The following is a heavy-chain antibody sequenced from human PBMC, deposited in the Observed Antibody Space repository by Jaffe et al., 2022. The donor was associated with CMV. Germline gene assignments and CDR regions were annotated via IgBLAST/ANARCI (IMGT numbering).Heavy chain of an antibody. J-gene: IGHJ4*02. CDR3: AKDRYSGKGALFYLHW. V-gene: IGHV3-23*01. D-gene: IGHD5-12*01. CDR1: GFTFTSYG. CDR2: ISGSGADI. Sequence: EVQLLESGGGLVQPGGSLSLSCAASGFTFTSYGMSWVRQAPGRGLEWVSGISGSGADIYYADSVKGRFTISRDNSKDTVYLRMNSLRAEDTALYFCAKDRYSGKGALFYLHWWGQGTLVTVSS.